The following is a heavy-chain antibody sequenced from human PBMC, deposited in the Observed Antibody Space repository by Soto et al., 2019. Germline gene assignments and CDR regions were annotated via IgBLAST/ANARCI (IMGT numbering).Heavy chain of an antibody. CDR3: ARGRKSAFDY. CDR1: GDSVSSNGVA. Sequence: QVQLQQSGPGLMKPSQTLSLTCAISGDSVSSNGVAWNWIRQSPSRGLEWLGRTYYASKWNNNSSTSVKSRITINPDTSKNQFSLQLHFVTPEDTAVYYCARGRKSAFDYWGQGTLVTVSS. V-gene: IGHV6-1*01. CDR2: TYYASKWNN. J-gene: IGHJ4*02.